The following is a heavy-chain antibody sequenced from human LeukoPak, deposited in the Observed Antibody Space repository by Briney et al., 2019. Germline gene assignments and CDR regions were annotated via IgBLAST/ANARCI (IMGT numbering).Heavy chain of an antibody. CDR3: AKRRSSWNGPREYYFDY. D-gene: IGHD2/OR15-2a*01. Sequence: GGSLRLSCAASGFTFNNYAMSWVRQAPGKGLEWVSTVSSRDGSTFCADSVKGRFTISRDNSKNSLYLRMNSLRAEDTAVYYCAKRRSSWNGPREYYFDYWGQGILVTVSS. V-gene: IGHV3-23*01. CDR1: GFTFNNYA. J-gene: IGHJ4*02. CDR2: VSSRDGST.